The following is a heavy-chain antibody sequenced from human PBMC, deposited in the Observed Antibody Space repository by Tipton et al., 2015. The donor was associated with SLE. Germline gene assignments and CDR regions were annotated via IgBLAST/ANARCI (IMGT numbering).Heavy chain of an antibody. J-gene: IGHJ4*02. V-gene: IGHV3-23*03. CDR3: AKNKGTY. CDR1: GFTFSSHT. Sequence: SLRLSCAASGFTFSSHTMSWVRQAPGKGLEWVSVIYSDGSTDYGDSVKGRFTVSRDNYRSTLYLQMDYLSAEDTAVYYCAKNKGTYWGQGTLVTVSS. D-gene: IGHD3-10*01. CDR2: IYSDGST.